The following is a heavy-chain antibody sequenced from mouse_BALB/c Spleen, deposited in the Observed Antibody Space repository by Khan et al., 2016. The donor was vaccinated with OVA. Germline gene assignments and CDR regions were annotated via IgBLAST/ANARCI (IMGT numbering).Heavy chain of an antibody. Sequence: QVQLQQPGAELARPGASVKLSCKASGYTFTDYYLNWVKQRTGQGLEWIGEIYPGSGDPYYHEKFKGKATLTPDTSSTTADMQLSSLTSVASACYFFSRSNYFGYTFAYWGQGTLVPGSA. V-gene: IGHV1-77*01. CDR3: SRSNYFGYTFAY. D-gene: IGHD1-2*01. CDR1: GYTFTDYY. CDR2: IYPGSGDP. J-gene: IGHJ3*01.